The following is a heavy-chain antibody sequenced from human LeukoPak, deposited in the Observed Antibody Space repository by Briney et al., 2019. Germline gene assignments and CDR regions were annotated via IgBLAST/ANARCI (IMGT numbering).Heavy chain of an antibody. CDR3: ARDDHGDLPLDY. V-gene: IGHV3-11*06. J-gene: IGHJ4*02. CDR1: GFTVSSNY. CDR2: ISDSSSYT. Sequence: NPGGSLRLSCAASGFTVSSNYMSWIRQAPGKGLEWVSYISDSSSYTNYADSVKGRFTISRDNARNSLYLQMNSLRVEDTAVYYCARDDHGDLPLDYWGQGTLVTVSS. D-gene: IGHD4-17*01.